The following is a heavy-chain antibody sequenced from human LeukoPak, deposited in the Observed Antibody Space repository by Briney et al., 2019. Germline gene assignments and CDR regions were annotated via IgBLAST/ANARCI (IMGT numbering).Heavy chain of an antibody. J-gene: IGHJ4*02. CDR1: GGSISIYY. V-gene: IGHV4-59*01. CDR2: IYYSGST. D-gene: IGHD1-26*01. CDR3: ARVFGGSYYYIDF. Sequence: SETLSLTCTVSGGSISIYYWSWIRQPPGKGLEWIGYIYYSGSTNYNPSLKSRVTISVDTSKNQFSLKLSSVTAADTAVYYCARVFGGSYYYIDFWGQGTLVTVSS.